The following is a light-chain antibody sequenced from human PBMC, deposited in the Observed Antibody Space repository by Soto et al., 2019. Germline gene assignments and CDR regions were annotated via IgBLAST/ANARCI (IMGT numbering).Light chain of an antibody. CDR3: QSYDSSLSVAV. V-gene: IGLV1-40*01. CDR1: SSNIGAGYD. CDR2: RNN. Sequence: QLVLTQPPSVSGAPGQRVTISCTGSSSNIGAGYDVHWYQQLPGTAPKLLIYRNNNRPSGVPDRFSGSKSGTSASLAINGLQAEDEADYYCQSYDSSLSVAVFGGGTQLTVL. J-gene: IGLJ7*01.